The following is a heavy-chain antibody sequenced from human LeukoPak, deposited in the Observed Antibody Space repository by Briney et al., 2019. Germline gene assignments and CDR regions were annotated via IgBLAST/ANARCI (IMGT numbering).Heavy chain of an antibody. D-gene: IGHD3-3*01. Sequence: SETLSLTCAVYGGSFSGYYWSWIRQPPGKGLEWIGEINHSGSTNYNPPLKSRITISVDTSKNQFSLKLSSVTAADTAVYYCAREHRGVAISGPIDYWGLGTLVTVSS. J-gene: IGHJ4*02. CDR3: AREHRGVAISGPIDY. CDR2: INHSGST. CDR1: GGSFSGYY. V-gene: IGHV4-34*01.